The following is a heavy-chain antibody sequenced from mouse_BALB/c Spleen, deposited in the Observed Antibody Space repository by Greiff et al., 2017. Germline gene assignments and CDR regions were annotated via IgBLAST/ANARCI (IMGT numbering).Heavy chain of an antibody. CDR3: ASGGYYAMDY. Sequence: EVQLVESGGGLVKPGGSLKLSCAASGFTFSSYAMSWVRQTPEKRLEWVGSISSGGSTYYPDSVMGRVTISRDNARNILSLQMSSLRSEDTAMSYCASGGYYAMDYWGQGTSVTVSS. V-gene: IGHV5-6-5*01. J-gene: IGHJ4*01. CDR2: ISSGGST. CDR1: GFTFSSYA.